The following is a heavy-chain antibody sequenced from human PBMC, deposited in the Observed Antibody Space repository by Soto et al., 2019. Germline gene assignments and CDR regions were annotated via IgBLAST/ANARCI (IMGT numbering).Heavy chain of an antibody. Sequence: PWGSLRLSCAASGFTFISYSMNFFRHSPFKWLEWVSSISSSSSYIYYADSVKGRFTISRDNAKNSLYLQMNSLRAEDTAVYYCARDVTMVRGVIGNWFDPWGQGTLVTVSS. V-gene: IGHV3-21*01. CDR3: ARDVTMVRGVIGNWFDP. CDR2: ISSSSSYI. CDR1: GFTFISYS. J-gene: IGHJ5*02. D-gene: IGHD3-10*01.